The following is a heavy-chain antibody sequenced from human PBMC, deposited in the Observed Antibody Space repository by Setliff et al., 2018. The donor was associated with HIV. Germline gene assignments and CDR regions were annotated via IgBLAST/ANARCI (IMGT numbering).Heavy chain of an antibody. CDR2: IYYSGNT. CDR1: GGSISGSSYY. V-gene: IGHV4-39*01. CDR3: ARATYYYDSSGYYYKSYYFDY. D-gene: IGHD3-22*01. J-gene: IGHJ4*02. Sequence: PSETLSLTCSVSGGSISGSSYYWGWIRQPPGKGLEWIGSIYYSGNTYYNPSLKSRVTISVAMSKNQFSLKLSSVTAADTAVYYCARATYYYDSSGYYYKSYYFDYWGQGTLVTVS.